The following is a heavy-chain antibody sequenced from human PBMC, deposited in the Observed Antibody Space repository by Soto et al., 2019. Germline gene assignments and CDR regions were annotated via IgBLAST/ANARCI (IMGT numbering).Heavy chain of an antibody. Sequence: GGSLRLSCVASGFPFDMFNMNWVRQAPGKGLEWVSYISSGGVSIYYADSVKGRFTISRDNAKNSLYLQMNSLRDEDTAVYYCARDRRGVAGTARAFDTWSQGTMVTVSS. CDR3: ARDRRGVAGTARAFDT. D-gene: IGHD6-19*01. V-gene: IGHV3-48*02. CDR2: ISSGGVSI. CDR1: GFPFDMFN. J-gene: IGHJ3*02.